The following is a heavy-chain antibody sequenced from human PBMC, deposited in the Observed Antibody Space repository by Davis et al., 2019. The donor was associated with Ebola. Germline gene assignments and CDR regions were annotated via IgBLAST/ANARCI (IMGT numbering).Heavy chain of an antibody. D-gene: IGHD3-3*01. CDR3: TRGWGRSGFDI. CDR2: TYYNSKWYH. V-gene: IGHV6-1*01. CDR1: GDSVSSGG. J-gene: IGHJ3*02. Sequence: HSQTLSLTCAISGDSVSSGGWNWIRQSPSRGLEWPGRTYYNSKWYHDYAVSVQSRLTINPDTSKNQFSLQLNSVTPEDTAAYYCTRGWGRSGFDIWGHGTMVTVSS.